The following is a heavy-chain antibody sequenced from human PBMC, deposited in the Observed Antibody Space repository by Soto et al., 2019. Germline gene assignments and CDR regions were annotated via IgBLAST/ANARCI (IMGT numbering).Heavy chain of an antibody. D-gene: IGHD6-13*01. V-gene: IGHV3-23*01. Sequence: EVQLLESGGGLVQPGGSLRLSCAASGFTFSSYAMSWVRQAPGKGLEWVSAISGSGGSTYYADSVKGRFTISRDNSKHTPYLQMNSPRAEDRAVYYCAYSSTPFHYWGQGTLVSVSS. CDR1: GFTFSSYA. CDR2: ISGSGGST. CDR3: AYSSTPFHY. J-gene: IGHJ4*02.